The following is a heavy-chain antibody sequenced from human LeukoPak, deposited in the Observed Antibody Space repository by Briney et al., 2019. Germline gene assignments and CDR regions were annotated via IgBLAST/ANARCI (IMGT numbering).Heavy chain of an antibody. CDR2: IYYSGST. Sequence: SETLSLTCTVSGGSISSGSYYWGWIRQPPGKGLEWIGSIYYSGSTYYNPSLKSRVTISVDTSKNQFSLKLSSVTAADTAVYYCARALHIVVVTPIPQYVRYFDYWGQGTLVTVSS. J-gene: IGHJ4*02. D-gene: IGHD2-21*02. CDR1: GGSISSGSYY. CDR3: ARALHIVVVTPIPQYVRYFDY. V-gene: IGHV4-39*07.